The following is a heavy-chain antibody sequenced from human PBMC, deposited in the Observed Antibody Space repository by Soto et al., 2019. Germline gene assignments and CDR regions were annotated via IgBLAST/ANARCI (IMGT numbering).Heavy chain of an antibody. Sequence: SETLSLTCAVYGGSFSGYYWSWIRQPPGKGLEWIGEINHSGSTNYNPSLKSRVTISVDTSKNQFSLKLSSVTAADTAVYYCARGIQGYDFWSVYLRWFDPWGQGTLVTVSS. V-gene: IGHV4-34*01. CDR1: GGSFSGYY. CDR3: ARGIQGYDFWSVYLRWFDP. CDR2: INHSGST. D-gene: IGHD3-3*01. J-gene: IGHJ5*02.